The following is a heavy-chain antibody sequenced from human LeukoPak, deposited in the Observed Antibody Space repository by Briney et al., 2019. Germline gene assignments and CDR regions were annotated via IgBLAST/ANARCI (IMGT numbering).Heavy chain of an antibody. CDR2: FDPEDGET. J-gene: IGHJ1*01. CDR3: ATYSSLNRREFQY. D-gene: IGHD3-22*01. Sequence: ASVKVSCKVSGYTLTELSMHWVRQAPGKGLEWMGGFDPEDGETIYAQKFQGRVTMTEDTSTDTAYMELSSLRAEDTAVYYCATYSSLNRREFQYWGQGTLVTVSS. CDR1: GYTLTELS. V-gene: IGHV1-24*01.